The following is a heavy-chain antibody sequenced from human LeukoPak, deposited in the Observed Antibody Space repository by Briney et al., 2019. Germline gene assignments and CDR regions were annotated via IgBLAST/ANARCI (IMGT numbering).Heavy chain of an antibody. CDR2: IWYDGSNK. D-gene: IGHD6-19*01. Sequence: GGSLRLSCAASGFTFSSYGMHWVRQAPGKGLEWVAVIWYDGSNKYYADSVKGRFTISRDNSKNTLYLQMNSLRAEDTAVYYCAGDLKVADTTYGFDYWGQGTLVTVSS. CDR3: AGDLKVADTTYGFDY. CDR1: GFTFSSYG. V-gene: IGHV3-33*01. J-gene: IGHJ4*02.